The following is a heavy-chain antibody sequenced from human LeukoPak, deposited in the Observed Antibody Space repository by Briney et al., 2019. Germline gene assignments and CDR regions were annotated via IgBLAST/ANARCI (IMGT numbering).Heavy chain of an antibody. D-gene: IGHD2-15*01. Sequence: SQTLSLTCAISGDSVSSNSAAWNWIRQSPSRGLEWLGRTYYRSKWYNDYAVSVKSRITINPDTSKNQFSLQLNSVTPEDTAVYYCARGPRLYCSGGSCYPHFDYWGQGTLVTVSS. CDR2: TYYRSKWYN. V-gene: IGHV6-1*01. CDR3: ARGPRLYCSGGSCYPHFDY. J-gene: IGHJ4*02. CDR1: GDSVSSNSAA.